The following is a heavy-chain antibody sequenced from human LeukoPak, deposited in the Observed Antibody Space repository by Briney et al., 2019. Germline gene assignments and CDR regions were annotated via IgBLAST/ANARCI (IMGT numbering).Heavy chain of an antibody. CDR2: INHSGST. CDR1: GGSFSGYY. D-gene: IGHD2-2*02. Sequence: SETLSLTCAVYGGSFSGYYWSWILQPPGKGLEWIGEINHSGSTNYNPSLKSRVTISVDTSKNQFSLKLSSVTAADTAVYYCARGAILGYCSSTSCYRGRHFDYWGQGTLVTVSS. CDR3: ARGAILGYCSSTSCYRGRHFDY. V-gene: IGHV4-34*01. J-gene: IGHJ4*02.